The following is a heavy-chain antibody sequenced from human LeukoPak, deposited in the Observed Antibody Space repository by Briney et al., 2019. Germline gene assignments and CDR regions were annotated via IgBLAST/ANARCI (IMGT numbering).Heavy chain of an antibody. J-gene: IGHJ4*02. Sequence: GGSLRLFCAASGFTFSRYAMSWVRQAPGKGLEWVSAISGSGGSTYYADSVKDRFTISRDNSKNTLYLQMNSLRAEDTTVNYCAKDALLAAAGQYYFDYWGQGTLVTVSS. CDR1: GFTFSRYA. V-gene: IGHV3-23*01. CDR3: AKDALLAAAGQYYFDY. CDR2: ISGSGGST. D-gene: IGHD6-13*01.